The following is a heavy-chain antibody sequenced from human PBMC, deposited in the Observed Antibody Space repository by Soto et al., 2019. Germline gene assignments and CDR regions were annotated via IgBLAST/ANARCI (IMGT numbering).Heavy chain of an antibody. CDR3: AREPLD. CDR2: IHYNGNT. V-gene: IGHV4-59*01. Sequence: SETLSLTCTVSGDSIISYSWSWIRQPPGKGLEWIGNIHYNGNTKYSPSLKSRVTMSVDTSKNHFSLKLISVTTADTAVYYCAREPLDWGQGTLVTVS. J-gene: IGHJ4*02. CDR1: GDSIISYS.